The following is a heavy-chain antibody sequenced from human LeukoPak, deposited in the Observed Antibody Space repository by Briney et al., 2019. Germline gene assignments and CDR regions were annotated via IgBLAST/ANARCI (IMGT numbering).Heavy chain of an antibody. Sequence: GGSLRLSCAASGFTFSYYGMSWVRQAPGKGLEWVSAISGSDGSTYYADSVKGRFTISRDNAKNSLYLQMNSLRAEDTAVYYCAELGITMIGGVWGKGTTVTISS. J-gene: IGHJ6*04. CDR3: AELGITMIGGV. V-gene: IGHV3-23*01. CDR1: GFTFSYYG. CDR2: ISGSDGST. D-gene: IGHD3-10*02.